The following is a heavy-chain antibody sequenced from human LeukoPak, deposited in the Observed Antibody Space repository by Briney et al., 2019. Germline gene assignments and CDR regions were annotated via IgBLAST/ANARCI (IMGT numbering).Heavy chain of an antibody. CDR3: AVRGGSYYYCGMDV. V-gene: IGHV1-69*13. Sequence: SVKVSCKASGGTFSSYAISWVRQAPGQGLEWMGGIIPIFGTANYAQKFQGRVTITADESTSTAYMELSSLRSEDTAVYYCAVRGGSYYYCGMDVWGQGTTVTVSS. CDR1: GGTFSSYA. D-gene: IGHD3-16*01. J-gene: IGHJ6*02. CDR2: IIPIFGTA.